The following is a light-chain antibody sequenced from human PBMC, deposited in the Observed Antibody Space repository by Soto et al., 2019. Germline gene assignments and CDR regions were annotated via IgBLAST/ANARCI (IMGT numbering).Light chain of an antibody. CDR2: DAS. CDR3: QHYGNSPPYT. J-gene: IGKJ2*01. V-gene: IGKV3-15*01. Sequence: EIVMTQSPATLSVSPGERATLSCRASQSVSSRLAWYQQKPGQAPRLLIHDASTRATGIPARFSGSGSGTDFTLTVSRLEPEDFAVYYCQHYGNSPPYTFGQGTKLEIK. CDR1: QSVSSR.